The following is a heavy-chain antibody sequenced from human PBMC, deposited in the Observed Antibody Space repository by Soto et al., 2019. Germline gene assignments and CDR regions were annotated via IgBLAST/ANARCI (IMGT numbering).Heavy chain of an antibody. CDR1: GFTFSSYG. CDR3: AKEGSYVRWFDP. V-gene: IGHV3-30*18. Sequence: GGSLRLSCAASGFTFSSYGMHWVRQAPGKGLEWVAVIPYDGSNKYYADSVKGRFTISRDNSKNTLYLQMNSLRAEDTAMYYCAKEGSYVRWFDPWGQGTLVTVSS. J-gene: IGHJ5*02. D-gene: IGHD5-18*01. CDR2: IPYDGSNK.